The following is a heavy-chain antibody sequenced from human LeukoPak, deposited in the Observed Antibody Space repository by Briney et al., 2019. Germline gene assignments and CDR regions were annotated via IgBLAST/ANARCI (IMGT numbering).Heavy chain of an antibody. J-gene: IGHJ4*02. CDR1: GFTFGDYA. CDR2: IRSKAYGGTT. CDR3: SRVRGYSYGHGDY. Sequence: PGGSLRLSCTASGFTFGDYAMSWVRQAPGKGLEWVGFIRSKAYGGTTEYAASVKGRFTISRDDSKSIAYLQVNSLKTEDTAVYYCSRVRGYSYGHGDYWGQGTLVTVSA. V-gene: IGHV3-49*04. D-gene: IGHD5-18*01.